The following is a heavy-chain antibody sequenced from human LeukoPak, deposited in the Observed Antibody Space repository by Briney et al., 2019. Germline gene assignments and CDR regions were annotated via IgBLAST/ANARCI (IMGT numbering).Heavy chain of an antibody. Sequence: GASVKVSCKASGGTFSSYAISWVRQAPGQGLEWMGGIIPIFGTANYAQKFQGRVTITADESTSTAYMELSSLRSEDTAVYYCARGYKVLRFLEWQRGYYFDYWGQGTLVTVSS. V-gene: IGHV1-69*13. CDR3: ARGYKVLRFLEWQRGYYFDY. J-gene: IGHJ4*02. D-gene: IGHD3-3*01. CDR2: IIPIFGTA. CDR1: GGTFSSYA.